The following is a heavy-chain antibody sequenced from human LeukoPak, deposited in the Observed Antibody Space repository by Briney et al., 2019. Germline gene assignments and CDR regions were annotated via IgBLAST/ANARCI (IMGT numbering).Heavy chain of an antibody. Sequence: SETLSLTCTVSGGSISSGSYYWSWIRQPAGKGLEWIGRIYTSGSTNYNPSLKSRVTISVDTSKNQFSLKLSSVTAADTAVYYCARGLHYYGSGSYYNWFDPWGQGTLVTVSS. CDR1: GGSISSGSYY. J-gene: IGHJ5*02. CDR2: IYTSGST. D-gene: IGHD3-10*01. CDR3: ARGLHYYGSGSYYNWFDP. V-gene: IGHV4-61*02.